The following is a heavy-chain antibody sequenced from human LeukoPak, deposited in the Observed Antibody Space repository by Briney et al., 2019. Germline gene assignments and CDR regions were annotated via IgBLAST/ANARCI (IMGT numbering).Heavy chain of an antibody. CDR1: GFTLSSYA. D-gene: IGHD3-22*01. CDR3: AKGWTYYYDSSAYYDY. V-gene: IGHV3-23*01. CDR2: ISGSGGST. Sequence: SGGSLRLSCAASGFTLSSYAMSWVRQAPGKGLEWVSGISGSGGSTSYADSVKGRFTISRDNSRNTLYLQVNGLRAGDTAVYYCAKGWTYYYDSSAYYDYWGQGTLVTVSS. J-gene: IGHJ4*02.